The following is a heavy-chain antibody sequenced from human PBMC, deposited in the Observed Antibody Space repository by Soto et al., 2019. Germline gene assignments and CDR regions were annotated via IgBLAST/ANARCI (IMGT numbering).Heavy chain of an antibody. Sequence: SETLSLTCTVSDGSINIYYWSWIREPPGKGLEWIGYIYYSGSTTYNPSLKSRVTISIDTSKNQFSLKLNSVTAADTAVYYCARGPKTSSWSFDDWGQGALVTVS. V-gene: IGHV4-59*01. CDR1: DGSINIYY. D-gene: IGHD6-13*01. J-gene: IGHJ4*02. CDR3: ARGPKTSSWSFDD. CDR2: IYYSGST.